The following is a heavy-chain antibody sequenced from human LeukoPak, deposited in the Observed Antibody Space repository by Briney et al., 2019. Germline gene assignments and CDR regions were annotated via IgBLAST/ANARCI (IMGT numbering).Heavy chain of an antibody. Sequence: GRSLRLSCAASGFTFSSYGMHWVRQAPGRGLGWVAVISYDGSNKYYADSVKGRFTISRDNSKNTLYLQMNSLRAEDTAVYYCARQYSSGWYYFDYWGQGTLVTVSS. J-gene: IGHJ4*02. CDR2: ISYDGSNK. D-gene: IGHD6-19*01. V-gene: IGHV3-30*03. CDR1: GFTFSSYG. CDR3: ARQYSSGWYYFDY.